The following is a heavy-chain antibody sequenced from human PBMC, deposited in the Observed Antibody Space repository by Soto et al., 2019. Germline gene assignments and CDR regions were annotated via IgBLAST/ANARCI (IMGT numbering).Heavy chain of an antibody. CDR3: AREGVSSSWYNYYAMDV. D-gene: IGHD6-13*01. CDR2: IYYSGST. CDR1: GGSISSYY. V-gene: IGHV4-59*01. J-gene: IGHJ6*02. Sequence: QVQLQESGPGLVKPSETLSLTCTVSGGSISSYYCSWIRQPPGKGLEWIGYIYYSGSTNYNPSLKSRVTISVDTSKNQFSLKLSSVTAADTAVYYCAREGVSSSWYNYYAMDVWGQGTTVTVSS.